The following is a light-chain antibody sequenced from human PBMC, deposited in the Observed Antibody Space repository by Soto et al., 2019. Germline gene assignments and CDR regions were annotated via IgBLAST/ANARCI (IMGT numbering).Light chain of an antibody. CDR1: QSVTSY. CDR2: DAS. CDR3: QQRSSWPIT. V-gene: IGKV3-11*01. Sequence: EVVLTQSPATLSLSPGERATLSCRAGQSVTSYLAWYQQRPGQAPRLLIYDASRRATGIPARFSGSGSGADFTLTISSLEPEDFAVYYCQQRSSWPITFGQGTRLEIK. J-gene: IGKJ5*01.